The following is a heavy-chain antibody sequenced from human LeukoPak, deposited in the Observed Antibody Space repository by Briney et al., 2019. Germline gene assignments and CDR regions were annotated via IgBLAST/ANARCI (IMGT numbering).Heavy chain of an antibody. Sequence: SDTLSLTCTVSGDSISRDYWTWIRQPAGKGLEWIGRFYTSGSTDYNPSLESRVCISVDTSKNQFSLKLSSVTAADTAMYYCAHGGNSGSYSEHWGQGILVTVSS. V-gene: IGHV4-4*07. J-gene: IGHJ4*02. D-gene: IGHD1-26*01. CDR1: GDSISRDY. CDR2: FYTSGST. CDR3: AHGGNSGSYSEH.